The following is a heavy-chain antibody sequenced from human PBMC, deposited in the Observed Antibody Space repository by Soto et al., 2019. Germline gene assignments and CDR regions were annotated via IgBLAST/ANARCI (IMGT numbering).Heavy chain of an antibody. CDR1: GFTISNGY. Sequence: EVQLVESGGGLIQPGGSLRLSCAASGFTISNGYITWVRQAPGKGLEWVSAIYAGGSTYYADTVKGRFTISRDSSETTLYLQMNSLRAEDTAVYYCAKFRSTYDSNYFDPWGQGTLVTVSS. J-gene: IGHJ5*02. CDR2: IYAGGST. D-gene: IGHD2-2*01. V-gene: IGHV3-53*01. CDR3: AKFRSTYDSNYFDP.